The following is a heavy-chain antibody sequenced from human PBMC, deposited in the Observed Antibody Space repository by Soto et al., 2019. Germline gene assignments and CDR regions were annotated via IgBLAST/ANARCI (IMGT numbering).Heavy chain of an antibody. D-gene: IGHD2-21*01. CDR2: MNPDGSEQ. J-gene: IGHJ5*02. V-gene: IGHV3-7*04. CDR3: TRDLNHDCGP. CDR1: GFTFSDYW. Sequence: EVHLVESGGALVQPGGSLRLSCAASGFTFSDYWMTWVRQTPGKGLEGVANMNPDGSEQYYLHSVKGRFTISRDNAKNSLYLQMNNLRGEDTAVYYCTRDLNHDCGPWGQGTQVIVSS.